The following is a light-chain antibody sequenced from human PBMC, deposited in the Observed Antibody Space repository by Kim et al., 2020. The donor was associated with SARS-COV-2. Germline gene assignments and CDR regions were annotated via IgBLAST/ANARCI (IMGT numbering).Light chain of an antibody. J-gene: IGLJ2*01. V-gene: IGLV3-1*01. Sequence: SVHPVQTATITCSGNKLGDKYACWYQQKPGQSPVLVIHQDRKRPSAIPARFSGSNSGNTATLTISGTQAMDEADYYCQACDSDTLVFGGGTQLTVL. CDR1: KLGDKY. CDR3: QACDSDTLV. CDR2: QDR.